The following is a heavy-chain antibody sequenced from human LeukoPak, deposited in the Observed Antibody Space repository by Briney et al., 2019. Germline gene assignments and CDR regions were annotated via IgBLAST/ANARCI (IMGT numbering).Heavy chain of an antibody. D-gene: IGHD2-8*01. CDR3: ARRARVRMVYFYYFMDI. CDR1: GFIFGIYT. J-gene: IGHJ6*03. V-gene: IGHV3-23*01. Sequence: GGSLRLSYAASGFIFGIYTMNWVRQAPGKGLEWLSLISDSPDITYYTDSVKGRFTISRSNSNNTVYLQMNNLRADDTAVYYCARRARVRMVYFYYFMDIWGKGTTVTVSS. CDR2: ISDSPDIT.